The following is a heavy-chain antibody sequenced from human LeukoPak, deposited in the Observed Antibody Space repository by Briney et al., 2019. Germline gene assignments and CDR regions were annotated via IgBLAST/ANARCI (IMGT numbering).Heavy chain of an antibody. CDR3: ARGDFGETNTAFDV. V-gene: IGHV1-8*03. CDR1: GYTFTDYD. J-gene: IGHJ3*01. D-gene: IGHD4-17*01. Sequence: GASLKLSCKTSGYTFTDYDVHWVRQAPGQGLEWMWWINPNSASTNYAQRLQGRVTFTRDTSLSIAYMELSSLTSEDAAVYFCARGDFGETNTAFDVWGQGTLVAVSS. CDR2: INPNSAST.